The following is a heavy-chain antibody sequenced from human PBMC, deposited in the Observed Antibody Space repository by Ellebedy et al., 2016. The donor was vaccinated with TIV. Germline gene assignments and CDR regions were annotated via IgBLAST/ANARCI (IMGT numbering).Heavy chain of an antibody. D-gene: IGHD3-10*01. V-gene: IGHV4-59*01. CDR2: MYHSGNT. Sequence: MPGGSLRLSCTVSGGSISSYYWSWIRQPPGKGLEWIGYMYHSGNTNYNPSLQSRVTISVDTSRNQLSLKLTSVTAADTAVYYCARDRRGSYDYWGQGTLITVSS. CDR3: ARDRRGSYDY. CDR1: GGSISSYY. J-gene: IGHJ4*02.